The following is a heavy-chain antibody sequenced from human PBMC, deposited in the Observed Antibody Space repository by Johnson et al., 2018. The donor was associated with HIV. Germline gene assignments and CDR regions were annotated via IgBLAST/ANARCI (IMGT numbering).Heavy chain of an antibody. Sequence: QLVESGGGLVQPGGSLRLSCAASGFTFSSYAMHWVRQAPGKGLEWVSGINWNGGRTGYADSVKGRFTISRDNAKNYLYLQMNSLRAEDTASYYCARYDRISGSQGGYAFDIWGQWTMVTVSS. CDR3: ARYDRISGSQGGYAFDI. J-gene: IGHJ3*02. CDR1: GFTFSSYA. D-gene: IGHD1-26*01. CDR2: INWNGGRT. V-gene: IGHV3-20*04.